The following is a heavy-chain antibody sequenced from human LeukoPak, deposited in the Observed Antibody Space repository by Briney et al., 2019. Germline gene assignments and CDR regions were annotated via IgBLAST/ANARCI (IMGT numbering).Heavy chain of an antibody. CDR1: GYTFTNYG. J-gene: IGHJ4*02. V-gene: IGHV1-18*01. CDR2: ISGYNGNT. D-gene: IGHD5-24*01. Sequence: ASVKVSCKTSGYTFTNYGLTWVRQAPGQGLEWMGWISGYNGNTNYAQKFQGRVTMTTDTSTRTAYMELRSLRSDDTAVYYCARGDGYNYLDYWGQGTLVTVSS. CDR3: ARGDGYNYLDY.